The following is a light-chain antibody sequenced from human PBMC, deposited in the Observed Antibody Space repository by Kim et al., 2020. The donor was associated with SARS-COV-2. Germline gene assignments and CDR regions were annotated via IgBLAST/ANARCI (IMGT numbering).Light chain of an antibody. J-gene: IGLJ2*01. CDR3: QAWDSTAAV. Sequence: SYELTQPPSVSVSPGQTASITCSGDKLGGKYSFWYQQKPGQSPVLVVYQDNRRPSGIPERFSGSNSGNTATLTITGTQAVDEADYYCQAWDSTAAVFGGG. CDR2: QDN. CDR1: KLGGKY. V-gene: IGLV3-1*01.